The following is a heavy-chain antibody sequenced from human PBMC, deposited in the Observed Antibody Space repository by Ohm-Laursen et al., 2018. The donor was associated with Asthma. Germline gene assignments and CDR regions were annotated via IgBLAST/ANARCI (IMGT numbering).Heavy chain of an antibody. Sequence: SLRLSCAASGFSFSSYAMHWVRQAPGKGLEWVAVISYDGSNKYYADSVKGRFTISRDNSKNTLYLQMNSLRAEDTAVYYCARGYYDWGGIWGQGTLVTVSS. V-gene: IGHV3-30*04. J-gene: IGHJ4*02. CDR2: ISYDGSNK. CDR1: GFSFSSYA. CDR3: ARGYYDWGGI. D-gene: IGHD3-22*01.